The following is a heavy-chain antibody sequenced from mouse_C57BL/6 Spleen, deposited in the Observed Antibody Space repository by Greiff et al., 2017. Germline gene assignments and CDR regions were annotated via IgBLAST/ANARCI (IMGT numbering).Heavy chain of an antibody. Sequence: QVQLQQSGAELVRPGASVKLSCKASGYTFTDYYINWVKQRPGQGLEWIARIYPGSGNTYYNEKFKGKATLTAEKSSSTAYMQLSSLTSEDSAVYFCARNGYHWYFDVWGTGTTVTVSS. CDR3: ARNGYHWYFDV. CDR2: IYPGSGNT. CDR1: GYTFTDYY. V-gene: IGHV1-76*01. D-gene: IGHD2-2*01. J-gene: IGHJ1*03.